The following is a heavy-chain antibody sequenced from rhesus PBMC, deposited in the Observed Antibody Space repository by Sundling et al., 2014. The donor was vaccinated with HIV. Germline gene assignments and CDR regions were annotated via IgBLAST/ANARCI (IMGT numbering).Heavy chain of an antibody. CDR1: GGSMTNNY. CDR2: ISGSDGST. V-gene: IGHV4-173*01. CDR3: ARLEQLDIYKY. Sequence: QVQLQESGPGLVKPSETLSLTCAVSGGSMTNNYWSWIRQPPGKGLEWIGRISGSDGSTDYNPSLKNRVIFSRDTSTNQFSLKLSAVTAADTAVYYCARLEQLDIYKYWGQGVLVTVSS. D-gene: IGHD1-20*01. J-gene: IGHJ4*01.